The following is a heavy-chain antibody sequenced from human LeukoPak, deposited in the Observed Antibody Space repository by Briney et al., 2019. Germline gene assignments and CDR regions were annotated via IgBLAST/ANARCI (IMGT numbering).Heavy chain of an antibody. CDR2: FTGGDGSA. J-gene: IGHJ4*02. Sequence: GGSLRLSCAASGFTFRNSAMSWVRQAPGKGLEWVSTFTGGDGSAYYADSVKGRFTISRDNSKNPLYLQMNSLRAEDTALYYCAKEGFDYWGQGTLVTVSS. CDR1: GFTFRNSA. V-gene: IGHV3-23*01. CDR3: AKEGFDY.